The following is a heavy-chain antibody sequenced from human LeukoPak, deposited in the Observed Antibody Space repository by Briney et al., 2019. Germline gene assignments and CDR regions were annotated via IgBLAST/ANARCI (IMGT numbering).Heavy chain of an antibody. J-gene: IGHJ5*02. CDR1: GYTFTDYY. CDR3: ARDSAAAGQFSAWFDP. Sequence: ASVKVSCKASGYTFTDYYMHWVRQAPGQGLEWMGWINPNSGGTNYAQKFQGRVTMTRDTSISTAYMELSRLRSDDTAVYYCARDSAAAGQFSAWFDPWGQGTLVTVSS. CDR2: INPNSGGT. V-gene: IGHV1-2*02. D-gene: IGHD6-13*01.